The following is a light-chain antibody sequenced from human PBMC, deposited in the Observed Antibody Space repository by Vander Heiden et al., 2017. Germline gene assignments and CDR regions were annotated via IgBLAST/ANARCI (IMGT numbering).Light chain of an antibody. CDR2: LGS. J-gene: IGKJ4*01. V-gene: IGKV2-28*01. CDR3: MQALQTPRLT. CDR1: HSLLHINGDNY. Sequence: DIVMTQSPLSLPVTPREPASTSSRSSHSLLHINGDNYLDWYLQKPGQSPQLLIYLGSNRASGVPDRCSGSGSGTDFTLKISRVEAEDVGVYYCMQALQTPRLTFGGGTKVEIK.